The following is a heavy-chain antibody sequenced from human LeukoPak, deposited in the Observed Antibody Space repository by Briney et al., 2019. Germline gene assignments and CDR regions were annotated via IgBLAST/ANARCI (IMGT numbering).Heavy chain of an antibody. V-gene: IGHV3-7*01. CDR1: GFTFGSYW. CDR2: IKQDGREK. J-gene: IGHJ4*02. D-gene: IGHD4-17*01. Sequence: GASLRLSCAGSGFTFGSYWMSWVRQAPVKGLEWVANIKQDGREKYYVDSVKGRFTISRDDAKNSLYLQMNSLRAEDTAVYYCARLDYGSCFEYWGQGTLVTVSS. CDR3: ARLDYGSCFEY.